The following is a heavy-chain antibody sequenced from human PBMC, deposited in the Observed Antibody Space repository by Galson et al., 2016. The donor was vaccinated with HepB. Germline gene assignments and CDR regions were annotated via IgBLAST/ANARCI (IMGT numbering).Heavy chain of an antibody. V-gene: IGHV4-39*01. Sequence: SETLSLTCTVSGDSISSSSYYWGWIRQPPGKGLEWIGSIYYGGSTYYIPSLKSRVTISVDTSKNQFSLKLSSVTAADTAVYYCARQAYGGNGEFDYWGQGTLVTVSS. J-gene: IGHJ4*02. CDR1: GDSISSSSYY. CDR3: ARQAYGGNGEFDY. D-gene: IGHD4-23*01. CDR2: IYYGGST.